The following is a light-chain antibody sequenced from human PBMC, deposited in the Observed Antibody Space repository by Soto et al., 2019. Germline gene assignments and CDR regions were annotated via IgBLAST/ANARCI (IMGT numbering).Light chain of an antibody. CDR1: SSNIGSNY. CDR3: AAWDDSLSGHVV. CDR2: RND. V-gene: IGLV1-47*01. Sequence: QSVLTQPPSASGTPGQRVTISCSGSSSNIGSNYVYWYQQLPGTAPKLLIYRNDQRPSGVPDRFSGSKSGTSASLAISGLRSEEEADDYCAAWDDSLSGHVVFGGGTKVTVL. J-gene: IGLJ2*01.